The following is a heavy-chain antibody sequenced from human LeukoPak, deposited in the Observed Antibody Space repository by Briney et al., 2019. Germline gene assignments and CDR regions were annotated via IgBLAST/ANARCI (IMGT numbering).Heavy chain of an antibody. CDR1: GFIFSNYW. CDR2: IKHDGSDM. D-gene: IGHD3-22*01. CDR3: AKFPGSGYYDAFDI. J-gene: IGHJ3*02. V-gene: IGHV3-7*01. Sequence: GGSLRLSCETSGFIFSNYWMAWVRQSPGKGLEWVANIKHDGSDMYYMDSVRGRFSISRDNAKNSLFLQMNSLRAEDTAVYYCAKFPGSGYYDAFDIWGQGTMVTVSS.